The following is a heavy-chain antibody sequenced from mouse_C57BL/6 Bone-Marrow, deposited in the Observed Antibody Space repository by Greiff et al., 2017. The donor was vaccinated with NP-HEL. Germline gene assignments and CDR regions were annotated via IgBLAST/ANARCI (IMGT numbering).Heavy chain of an antibody. V-gene: IGHV1-5*01. CDR3: TTTFTTVDWYFDV. J-gene: IGHJ1*03. CDR2: IYPGNSDT. CDR1: GYTFTSYW. Sequence: VQLQQSGTVLARPGASVKMSCKTSGYTFTSYWMHWVKQRPGQGLEWIGAIYPGNSDTSYNQKFKGKAKLTAVTSASTAYMELSSLTNEDSAVYYCTTTFTTVDWYFDVWGTGTTVTVSS. D-gene: IGHD1-1*01.